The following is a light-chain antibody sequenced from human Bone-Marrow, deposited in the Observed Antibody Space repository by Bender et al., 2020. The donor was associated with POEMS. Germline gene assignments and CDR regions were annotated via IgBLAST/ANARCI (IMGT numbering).Light chain of an antibody. V-gene: IGLV2-14*02. Sequence: QSALTQPASVSGSPGQSITISCTGTTANVGSFNLVSWYQQHPDKAPTLLIYDVTTRPSGVPIRFSGSKSGNTASLTISGLQAEDEADYYCTSYTSSGTLYIFGTGTKVTVL. J-gene: IGLJ1*01. CDR2: DVT. CDR1: TANVGSFNL. CDR3: TSYTSSGTLYI.